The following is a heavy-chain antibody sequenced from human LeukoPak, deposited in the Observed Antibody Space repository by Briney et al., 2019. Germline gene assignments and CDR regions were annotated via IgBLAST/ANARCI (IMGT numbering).Heavy chain of an antibody. CDR3: ARDLGIMADNWFDP. Sequence: GASVKVSCKTSGYIFTDFFIHWVRQTPGQRLEWLGSTNPGVGSSDYAQKFQGRVTMTRDTSTSTVFMEMRGLRSEDTAIYYCARDLGIMADNWFDPWGQGTRVTVSS. V-gene: IGHV1-46*01. CDR1: GYIFTDFF. J-gene: IGHJ5*02. D-gene: IGHD2-8*01. CDR2: TNPGVGSS.